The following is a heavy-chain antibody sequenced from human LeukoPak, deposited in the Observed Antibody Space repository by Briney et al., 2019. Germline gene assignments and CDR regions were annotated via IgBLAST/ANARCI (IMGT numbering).Heavy chain of an antibody. CDR1: GFTFSSYW. V-gene: IGHV3-74*01. J-gene: IGHJ4*02. CDR2: INSDGSST. Sequence: GGSLRLSCAASGFTFSSYWMHWVRQAPGKGLVWVSRINSDGSSTSYADSVKGRFTISRDNAKNTLYLQMNSLRAEDTAVYYCARGHLLDHYYDSSGSADYWGQGTLVTVSS. CDR3: ARGHLLDHYYDSSGSADY. D-gene: IGHD3-22*01.